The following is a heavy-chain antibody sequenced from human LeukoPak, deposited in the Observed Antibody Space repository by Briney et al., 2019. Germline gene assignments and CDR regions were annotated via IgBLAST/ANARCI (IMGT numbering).Heavy chain of an antibody. CDR3: ARDAVSLGDAFDI. Sequence: SVKVSCKASGGTFSSYAISWVRQAPGQGLEWMGGIIPIFGTANYAQKFQGRVTITADKSTSTAYMELSSLRSDDTAVYYCARDAVSLGDAFDIWGQGTMVTVSS. V-gene: IGHV1-69*06. J-gene: IGHJ3*02. CDR2: IIPIFGTA. CDR1: GGTFSSYA.